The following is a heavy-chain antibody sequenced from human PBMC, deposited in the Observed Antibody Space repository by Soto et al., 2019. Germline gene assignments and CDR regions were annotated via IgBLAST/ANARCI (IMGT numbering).Heavy chain of an antibody. J-gene: IGHJ5*02. CDR1: GGTFSSYA. CDR3: ARDCDYYDSSGYYHQYNWFDP. D-gene: IGHD3-22*01. V-gene: IGHV1-69*13. CDR2: IIPIFGTA. Sequence: ASVKVSCKASGGTFSSYAISWVRQAPGQGLEWMGGIIPIFGTANYAQKFQGRVTITADESTSTAYMELSSLRSEDTAVYYCARDCDYYDSSGYYHQYNWFDPWGQGTLVTVSS.